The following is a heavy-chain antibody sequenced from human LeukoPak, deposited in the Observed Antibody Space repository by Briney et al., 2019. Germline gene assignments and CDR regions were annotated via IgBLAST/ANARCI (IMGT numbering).Heavy chain of an antibody. CDR2: IYYSGST. J-gene: IGHJ6*03. CDR3: ARQTYDNYYYYYYYMDV. D-gene: IGHD1-1*01. CDR1: AGSISLYNTYY. Sequence: SETLSLTCTGSAGSISLYNTYYWNWIRQSQGKGLEWIGYIYYSGSTSYNPSLKSRVTISVDTFRNQFSLKLSSVTAADTAVYYCARQTYDNYYYYYYYMDVWGKGTTVTISS. V-gene: IGHV4-59*08.